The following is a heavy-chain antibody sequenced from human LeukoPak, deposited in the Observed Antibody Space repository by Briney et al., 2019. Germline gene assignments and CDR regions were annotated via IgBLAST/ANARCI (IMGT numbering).Heavy chain of an antibody. V-gene: IGHV4-38-2*02. D-gene: IGHD5-18*01. CDR3: ARSTSFSANDAFDI. CDR2: IYHSGST. CDR1: GYSISSGYY. J-gene: IGHJ3*02. Sequence: SETLSLTCTVSGYSISSGYYWGWIRQPPGKGLEWIGSIYHSGSTYYNPSLKSRVTISVDTSKNQFSLKLSSVTAADTAVYYCARSTSFSANDAFDIWGQGTMVTVSS.